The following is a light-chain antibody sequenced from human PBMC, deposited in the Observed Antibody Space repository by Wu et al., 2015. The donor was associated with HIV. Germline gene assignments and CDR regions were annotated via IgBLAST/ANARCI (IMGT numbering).Light chain of an antibody. CDR2: GAS. CDR3: QQYNDWPET. V-gene: IGKV3-15*01. CDR1: RSVSGS. J-gene: IGKJ1*01. Sequence: EIVMTQSPATLSLSPGERATLSCRASRSVSGSLAWYQQKPGQAPRLLIYGASTRAAGIPARFSGSGSGTEFTLTINSLQSVDFAVYYCQQYNDWPETFGQGTKVEVK.